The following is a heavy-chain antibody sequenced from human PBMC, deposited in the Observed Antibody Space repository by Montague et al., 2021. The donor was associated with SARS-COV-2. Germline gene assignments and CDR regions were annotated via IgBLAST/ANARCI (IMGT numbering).Heavy chain of an antibody. Sequence: SETLSLTCAVSGDSIIRTDCWSWVRQPPGKGLEWIGEIYDSRNTNYNPSLKSRVTISVDMSNNQFSLELSSVTAADTALYYCVRAGGYHNRPPPWGQGTLVTVSS. J-gene: IGHJ5*02. D-gene: IGHD5-12*01. CDR3: VRAGGYHNRPPP. CDR2: IYDSRNT. CDR1: GDSIIRTDC. V-gene: IGHV4-4*02.